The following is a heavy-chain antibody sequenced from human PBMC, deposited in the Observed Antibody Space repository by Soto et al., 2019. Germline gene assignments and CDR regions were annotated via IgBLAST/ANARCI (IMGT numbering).Heavy chain of an antibody. CDR3: VLLWFGELSVDY. CDR1: GFTFSSYA. CDR2: ISGSGGST. Sequence: GGSLRLSCAASGFTFSSYAMSWVRQAPGKGLEWVSAISGSGGSTYYADSVKGRFTISRDNSKNTLYLQMNSLRAEDTAVYYCVLLWFGELSVDYWGQGTLVTVSS. J-gene: IGHJ4*02. V-gene: IGHV3-23*01. D-gene: IGHD3-10*01.